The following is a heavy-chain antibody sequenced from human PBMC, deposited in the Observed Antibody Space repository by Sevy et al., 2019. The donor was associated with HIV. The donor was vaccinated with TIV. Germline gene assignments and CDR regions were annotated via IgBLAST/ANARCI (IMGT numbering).Heavy chain of an antibody. D-gene: IGHD2-15*01. CDR3: ARDCSGGSCYYDAFDI. CDR1: GGSISSSNW. Sequence: SETLSLTCAVSGGSISSSNWWSWVRQPPGKGLEWIGEIYHSGSTNYNPSLKSRVTISVDKSKNQFSLKLSSVTAADTAVYYCARDCSGGSCYYDAFDIWGQGTMVTVS. J-gene: IGHJ3*02. CDR2: IYHSGST. V-gene: IGHV4-4*02.